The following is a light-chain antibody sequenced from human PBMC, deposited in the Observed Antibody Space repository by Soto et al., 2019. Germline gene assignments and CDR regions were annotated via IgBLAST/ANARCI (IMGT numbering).Light chain of an antibody. CDR1: QSVSSNY. V-gene: IGKV3-20*01. CDR3: QQYGSSPFT. CDR2: GAS. J-gene: IGKJ3*01. Sequence: EIVFTQSPGTLSLSPGERATLSCRASQSVSSNYLTWYQQKPGQAPRLLIYGASSRATGIPDRFSGSGFGTDFTLTISRLEPEDFAVYYCQQYGSSPFTFGPGTKVDIK.